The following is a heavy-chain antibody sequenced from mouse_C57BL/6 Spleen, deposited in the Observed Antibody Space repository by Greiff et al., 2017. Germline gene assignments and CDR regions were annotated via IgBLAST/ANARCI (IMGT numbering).Heavy chain of an antibody. Sequence: EVKLVESGPELVKPGASVKISCKASGYSFTDYNMNWVKQSNGKSLEWIGVINPNYGTTSYNQKFKGKATLTVDQSSSTAYMQLNSLTSEDSSVYYCARETAQGRGFAYWGQGTLVTVSA. CDR3: ARETAQGRGFAY. J-gene: IGHJ3*01. CDR1: GYSFTDYN. CDR2: INPNYGTT. D-gene: IGHD3-2*02. V-gene: IGHV1-39*01.